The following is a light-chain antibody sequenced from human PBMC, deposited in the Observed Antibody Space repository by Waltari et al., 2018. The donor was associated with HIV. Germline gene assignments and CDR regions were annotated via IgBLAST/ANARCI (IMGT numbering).Light chain of an antibody. CDR3: CSCPRSGIRYV. V-gene: IGLV2-23*02. J-gene: IGLJ1*01. Sequence: QSALTQPASVSGSPGQSINISCTGTSSTVGRYNLVSWYQQPPGKTPKLVIYEVPKRPSGVSNRFSGSKSGNTASLTISGLQAEDDADYYCCSCPRSGIRYVFGTGTKVTVL. CDR2: EVP. CDR1: SSTVGRYNL.